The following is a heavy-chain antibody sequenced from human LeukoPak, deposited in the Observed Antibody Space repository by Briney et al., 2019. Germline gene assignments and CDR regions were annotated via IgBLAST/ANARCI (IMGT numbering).Heavy chain of an antibody. V-gene: IGHV4-59*08. CDR1: GGSISSYY. CDR3: ASLYSSADAFDI. Sequence: PSETLSLTCTVSGGSISSYYWGWIRQPPGKGLEWIGYIYYSGSTNYNPSLKSRVTISVDTSKNQFSLKLSSVTAADTAVYYCASLYSSADAFDIWGQGTMVTVSS. J-gene: IGHJ3*02. CDR2: IYYSGST. D-gene: IGHD6-25*01.